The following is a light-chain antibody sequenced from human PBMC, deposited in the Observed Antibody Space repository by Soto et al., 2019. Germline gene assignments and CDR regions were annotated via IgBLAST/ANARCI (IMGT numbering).Light chain of an antibody. J-gene: IGKJ1*01. CDR1: RGISNW. CDR2: AAS. Sequence: DIQMTQSPSSVSASVGDKVTITCRASRGISNWLAWYQQKPGKAPKLLIYAASSLQAGVPSRFSGSGSGTDFALTMSGLQPEDVATYFCQQASTFGGTFGQGTKVEI. CDR3: QQASTFGGT. V-gene: IGKV1D-12*01.